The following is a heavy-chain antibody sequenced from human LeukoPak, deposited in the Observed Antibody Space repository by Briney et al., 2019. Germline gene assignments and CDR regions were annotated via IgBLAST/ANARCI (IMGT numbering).Heavy chain of an antibody. Sequence: GGSLRLSCEASGFIFSSYWMGWVRRVPGKGLEWVALIWFDGHNQYYAESVKGRFTISRDNSKNTLYLQMNNLRAEDTAAYYCARARDGLRSGAFDFWGQGTMVTVSS. CDR1: GFIFSSYW. V-gene: IGHV3-33*08. D-gene: IGHD4/OR15-4a*01. CDR3: ARARDGLRSGAFDF. CDR2: IWFDGHNQ. J-gene: IGHJ3*01.